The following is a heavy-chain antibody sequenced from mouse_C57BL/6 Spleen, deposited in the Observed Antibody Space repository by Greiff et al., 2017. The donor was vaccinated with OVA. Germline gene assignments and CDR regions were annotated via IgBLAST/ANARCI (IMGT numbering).Heavy chain of an antibody. V-gene: IGHV1-82*01. CDR2: IYPGDGDT. CDR3: AREAYYYGSGDYFDY. D-gene: IGHD1-1*01. J-gene: IGHJ2*01. Sequence: LVESGPELVKPGASVKISCKASGYAFSSSWMNWVKQRPGKGLEWIGRIYPGDGDTNYNGKFKGKATLTADKSSSTAYMQLSSLTSEDSAVYFCAREAYYYGSGDYFDYWGQGTTLTVSS. CDR1: GYAFSSSW.